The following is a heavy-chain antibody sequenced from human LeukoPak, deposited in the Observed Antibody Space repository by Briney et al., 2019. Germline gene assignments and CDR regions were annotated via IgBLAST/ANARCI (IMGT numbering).Heavy chain of an antibody. J-gene: IGHJ6*03. CDR2: INHSGST. D-gene: IGHD2-15*01. V-gene: IGHV4-34*01. CDR1: GGSFSGYY. Sequence: KPSETLSLTCAVYGGSFSGYYWSWIRQPPGKGLEWIGEINHSGSTNYNPSLKSRVTISVDTSKNQFSLKLSSVTAADTAVYYCARGHREYCSGGSCYNMDVWGKGTRSPSP. CDR3: ARGHREYCSGGSCYNMDV.